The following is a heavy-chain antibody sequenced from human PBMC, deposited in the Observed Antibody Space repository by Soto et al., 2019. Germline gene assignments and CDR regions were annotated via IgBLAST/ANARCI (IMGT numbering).Heavy chain of an antibody. V-gene: IGHV3-30-3*01. D-gene: IGHD3-22*01. CDR1: GFTFSSYA. CDR2: ISYDGSNK. J-gene: IGHJ4*02. CDR3: ARGAMIVVVIPPEGY. Sequence: QVQLVESGGGVVQPGRSLRLSCAASGFTFSSYAMHWVRQAPGKGLEWVAVISYDGSNKYYADSVKGRFTISRDNSKNTLYLQMNSLRAEDTAVYYCARGAMIVVVIPPEGYWGQGTLVTVSS.